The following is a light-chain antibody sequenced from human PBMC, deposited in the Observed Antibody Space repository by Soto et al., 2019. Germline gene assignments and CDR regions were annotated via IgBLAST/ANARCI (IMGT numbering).Light chain of an antibody. Sequence: DIPMTQSPSTLSAFVGDRVTITCRASHSITTWLAWYQQKPGKAPNLLIYKASSLESGVPSRFSGSGSGTEFSLTISSLQPDDFATYYCQQYNAYPWTFGQGTRVEIK. CDR3: QQYNAYPWT. V-gene: IGKV1-5*03. CDR1: HSITTW. J-gene: IGKJ1*01. CDR2: KAS.